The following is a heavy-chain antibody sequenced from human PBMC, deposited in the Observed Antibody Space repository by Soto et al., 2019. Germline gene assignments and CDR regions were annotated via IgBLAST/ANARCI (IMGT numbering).Heavy chain of an antibody. Sequence: QVQLVESGGGVVQPGRSLRLSCAASGFTFSSYGMHWVRQAPGKGLEWVAVISYDGSNKYYADSVKGRFTISSDNSKNPLYLQMNSLRAEDTAVYYCAKGGYSGSYLDYWGQGTLVTVSS. CDR2: ISYDGSNK. J-gene: IGHJ4*02. D-gene: IGHD1-26*01. V-gene: IGHV3-30*18. CDR1: GFTFSSYG. CDR3: AKGGYSGSYLDY.